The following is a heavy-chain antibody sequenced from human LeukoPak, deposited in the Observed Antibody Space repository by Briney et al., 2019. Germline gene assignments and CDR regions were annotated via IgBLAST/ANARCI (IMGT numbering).Heavy chain of an antibody. Sequence: SETLSLTCTVSGASINDNNYYWGWIRQPPGKGLEWIGSVFYTGSTYYNPSLKSRVTISIDTSKNQFSLNLTFVTAADTAVYYCARDSPMVVPFDYWGQGTLVTVPS. CDR3: ARDSPMVVPFDY. CDR1: GASINDNNYY. J-gene: IGHJ4*02. D-gene: IGHD3-10*01. CDR2: VFYTGST. V-gene: IGHV4-39*07.